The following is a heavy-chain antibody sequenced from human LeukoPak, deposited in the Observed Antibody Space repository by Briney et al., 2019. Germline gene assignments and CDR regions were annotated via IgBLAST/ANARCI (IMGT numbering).Heavy chain of an antibody. Sequence: SVKVSCKASGGTFSSYAISWVRQAPGQGLEWMGGTIPIFGTANYAQKFQGRVTITADKSTSTAYMELSSLRSEDTAVYYCARSRDSSGYYYVPDAFDIWGQGTMVTVSS. CDR1: GGTFSSYA. J-gene: IGHJ3*02. V-gene: IGHV1-69*06. CDR3: ARSRDSSGYYYVPDAFDI. D-gene: IGHD3-22*01. CDR2: TIPIFGTA.